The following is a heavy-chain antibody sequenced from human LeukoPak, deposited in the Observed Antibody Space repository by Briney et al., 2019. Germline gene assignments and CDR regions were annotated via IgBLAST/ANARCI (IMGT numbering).Heavy chain of an antibody. CDR2: IFSSGRT. CDR3: AREMLAVVTPDY. D-gene: IGHD4-23*01. CDR1: GGSISSGSGNYY. J-gene: IGHJ4*02. Sequence: SQTLSLTCTVSGGSISSGSGNYYWTWIRQPAGKGLEWIGHIFSSGRTNYKPSLKSRVTISVDTSKNQFSLKLSSVTAADTAVYYCAREMLAVVTPDYWGQGTLVTVSS. V-gene: IGHV4-61*09.